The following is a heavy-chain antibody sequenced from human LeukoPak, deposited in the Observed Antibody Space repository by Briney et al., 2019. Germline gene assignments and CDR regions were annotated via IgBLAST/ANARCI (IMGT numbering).Heavy chain of an antibody. CDR3: ARGRAHNTYYYGSGSYENWFDP. CDR2: INPNSGGT. D-gene: IGHD3-10*01. CDR1: GYTFTGYY. Sequence: ASVKVSCKASGYTFTGYYMHWVRQAPGQGLEWMGWINPNSGGTNYAQKFQGRVTMTRDMSTSTAYMELRSLRSDDTAVYYCARGRAHNTYYYGSGSYENWFDPWGQGTLVTVSS. V-gene: IGHV1-2*02. J-gene: IGHJ5*02.